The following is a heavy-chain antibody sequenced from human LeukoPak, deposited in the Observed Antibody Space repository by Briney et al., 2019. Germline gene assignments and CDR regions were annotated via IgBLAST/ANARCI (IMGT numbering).Heavy chain of an antibody. J-gene: IGHJ5*02. CDR3: ARLTDYYGSGSYSNWFDP. D-gene: IGHD3-10*01. CDR1: GGSFSGYY. CDR2: INHSGST. Sequence: PSETLSLTCAVYGGSFSGYYWSWIRQPPGKGLEWIGEINHSGSTNYNPSLKSRVTISVDTSKNQFSLKLSSVTAADTAVYYCARLTDYYGSGSYSNWFDPWGQGTLVTVSS. V-gene: IGHV4-34*01.